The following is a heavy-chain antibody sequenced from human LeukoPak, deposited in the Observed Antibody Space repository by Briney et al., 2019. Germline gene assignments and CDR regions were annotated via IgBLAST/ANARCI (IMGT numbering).Heavy chain of an antibody. D-gene: IGHD3-16*01. Sequence: PGGSLRLSCAASGFTFSNYAVSWVRQAPGKGLEWVSTISGSGRSTYYADPVKGRFTISRDNAKNTLYLQMNSLTAEDTAVYYCARGGSPSDYWGQGTLVTVSS. J-gene: IGHJ4*02. CDR1: GFTFSNYA. CDR2: ISGSGRST. CDR3: ARGGSPSDY. V-gene: IGHV3-23*01.